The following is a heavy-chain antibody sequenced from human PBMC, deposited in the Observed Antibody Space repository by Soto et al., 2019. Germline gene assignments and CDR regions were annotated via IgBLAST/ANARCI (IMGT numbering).Heavy chain of an antibody. Sequence: EVQLFESGGGVAQPGGSLRLSCAASGFTFSSYAMSWVRQAPGKGLEWVSAISGGGGTTYYADSVKGRCTISRDNSKNTLYLEVNSLRAEDTAVYYCAKAPERHITVAVVTHWLDYWGQGTLVTVSS. CDR2: ISGGGGTT. V-gene: IGHV3-23*01. CDR3: AKAPERHITVAVVTHWLDY. D-gene: IGHD3-22*01. CDR1: GFTFSSYA. J-gene: IGHJ4*02.